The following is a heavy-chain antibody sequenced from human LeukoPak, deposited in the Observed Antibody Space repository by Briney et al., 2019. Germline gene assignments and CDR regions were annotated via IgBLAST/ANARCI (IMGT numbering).Heavy chain of an antibody. J-gene: IGHJ6*02. Sequence: PGGSLRLSCAASGFTVSSNYMSWVRQAPGKGLGWVSVIYSGGSTYYADSVKGRFTISRDNSKNTLYLQMNSLRAEDTAVYYCARDPSPYGGRDYYYYYGMDVWGQGTTVTVSS. CDR3: ARDPSPYGGRDYYYYYGMDV. CDR1: GFTVSSNY. CDR2: IYSGGST. V-gene: IGHV3-53*01. D-gene: IGHD1-26*01.